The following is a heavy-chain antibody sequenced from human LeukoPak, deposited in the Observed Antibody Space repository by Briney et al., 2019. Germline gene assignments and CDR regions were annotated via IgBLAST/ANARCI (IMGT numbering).Heavy chain of an antibody. Sequence: SETLSLTCTVSGGSISSGDYYWSWIRQPPGKGLEWIAYMYHSGSTYYNPSLKRRVTMSADTSKNQLSLKLSSVTAADTAVYYCARPYYYDSRIDPWGQGILVTVSS. D-gene: IGHD3-22*01. CDR3: ARPYYYDSRIDP. CDR1: GGSISSGDYY. J-gene: IGHJ5*02. CDR2: MYHSGST. V-gene: IGHV4-30-4*01.